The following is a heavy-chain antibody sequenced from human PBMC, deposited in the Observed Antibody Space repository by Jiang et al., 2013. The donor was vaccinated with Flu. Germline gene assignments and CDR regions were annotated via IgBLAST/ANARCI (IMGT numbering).Heavy chain of an antibody. V-gene: IGHV4-31*03. CDR1: GGSISSGRLRT. CDR2: SITVGSD. D-gene: IGHD6-6*01. J-gene: IGHJ5*02. CDR3: ARGSSSSGSGRFDP. Sequence: TLSLTCTVSGGSISSGRLRTGSWIRRATQGRAWSGLGTSITVGSDLRTTRPSTSRVTISVDTSKNQFSLKLSSVTAADTAVYYCARGSSSSGSGRFDPWGQGTLVTVSS.